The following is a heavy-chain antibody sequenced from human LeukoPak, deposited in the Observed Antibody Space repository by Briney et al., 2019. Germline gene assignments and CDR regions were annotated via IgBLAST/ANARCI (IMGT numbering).Heavy chain of an antibody. CDR2: ISALNGNI. D-gene: IGHD2-15*01. Sequence: ASVKVSCKASGYIFTNYGITWVRQAPVQGLEWMGWISALNGNIDYAQKFQDRVTMTIDTSTSTAYMELRNLRSDDTAVYYCARASGHFDYWGQGTLVAVSS. CDR1: GYIFTNYG. J-gene: IGHJ4*02. CDR3: ARASGHFDY. V-gene: IGHV1-18*01.